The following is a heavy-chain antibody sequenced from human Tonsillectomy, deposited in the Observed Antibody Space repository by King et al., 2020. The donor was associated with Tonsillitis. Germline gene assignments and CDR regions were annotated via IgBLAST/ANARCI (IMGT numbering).Heavy chain of an antibody. J-gene: IGHJ4*02. V-gene: IGHV4-61*02. Sequence: QLQESGPGLVKPSQTLSLTSTVSGGASSSNSYYSSWILQPAGEGLECMGRSYTRWSTDYNPSLHSRVTISVDTSKNQFSLRLSSVTAADTAIYYCARDTGARYFDYWGQGTLVTVSS. D-gene: IGHD1-26*01. CDR3: ARDTGARYFDY. CDR1: GGASSSNSYY. CDR2: SYTRWST.